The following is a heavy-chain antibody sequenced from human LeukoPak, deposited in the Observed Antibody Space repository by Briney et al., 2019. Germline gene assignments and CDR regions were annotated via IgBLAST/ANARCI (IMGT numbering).Heavy chain of an antibody. V-gene: IGHV3-30-3*01. J-gene: IGHJ4*02. CDR3: ARVPGSYYVDFDY. CDR2: ISYDGSNK. D-gene: IGHD3-10*01. Sequence: GGSLRLSCAASGFTFSSYAMHWVRQAPGKGLEWVAVISYDGSNKYYADSVKGRFTISRDNSKNTLYLQMNSLRAEDTAIYYCARVPGSYYVDFDYWGQGTLVTVSS. CDR1: GFTFSSYA.